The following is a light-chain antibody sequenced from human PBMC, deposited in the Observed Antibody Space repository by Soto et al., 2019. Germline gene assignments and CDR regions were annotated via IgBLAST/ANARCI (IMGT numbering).Light chain of an antibody. CDR2: DAS. CDR3: QQRSNWRIT. J-gene: IGKJ5*01. Sequence: EIVLTQSPGTLSLSPGKRATLSCRASQSVSSYLAWYQQKPGQAPRLLIYDASNRATGIPARFSGSGSGTDFTLTISSLEPEDFAVYYCQQRSNWRITFGQGTRLEIK. V-gene: IGKV3-11*01. CDR1: QSVSSY.